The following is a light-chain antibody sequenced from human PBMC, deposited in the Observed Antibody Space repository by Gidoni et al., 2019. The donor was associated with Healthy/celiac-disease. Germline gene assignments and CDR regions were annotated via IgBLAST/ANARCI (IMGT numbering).Light chain of an antibody. J-gene: IGKJ2*01. CDR2: GAS. CDR3: QQYNNWPPYT. Sequence: EIVMTKSPATLSVSPGERATLSCRASQSVSSNLAWYQQKPGQAPRLLSYGASTRATGIPARFSGSGSGTEFTLTISSLQSEDFAVYYCQQYNNWPPYTFGQGTKLEIK. CDR1: QSVSSN. V-gene: IGKV3-15*01.